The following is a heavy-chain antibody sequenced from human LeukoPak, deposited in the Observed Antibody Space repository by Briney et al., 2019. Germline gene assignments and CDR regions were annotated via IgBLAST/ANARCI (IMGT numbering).Heavy chain of an antibody. D-gene: IGHD1-1*01. CDR2: IDWDDDK. Sequence: SGPALVKPTQTLTLTCTFSGFSLSTYGKCLSWIRQPPGKALEWLARIDWDDDKYYSTSLKTRLTISKDISKNQVVLTMTNVDPVDTATYYCAQMQRVTTGATTAYYMDVWGKGTTVTVPS. V-gene: IGHV2-70*11. CDR3: AQMQRVTTGATTAYYMDV. CDR1: GFSLSTYGKC. J-gene: IGHJ6*03.